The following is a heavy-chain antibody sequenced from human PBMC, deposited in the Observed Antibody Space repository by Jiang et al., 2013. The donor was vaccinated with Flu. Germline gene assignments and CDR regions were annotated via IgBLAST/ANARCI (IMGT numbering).Heavy chain of an antibody. CDR2: IYPGDSDT. Sequence: LKISCKGSGYSFTSYWIGWVRQMPGKGLEWMGIIYPGDSDTRYSPSFQGQVTISADKSISTAYLQWSSLKASDTAMYYCARNYYDSSGYSGYYYYGMDVWGQGTTVTVSS. V-gene: IGHV5-51*01. CDR3: ARNYYDSSGYSGYYYYGMDV. CDR1: GYSFTSYW. J-gene: IGHJ6*02. D-gene: IGHD3-22*01.